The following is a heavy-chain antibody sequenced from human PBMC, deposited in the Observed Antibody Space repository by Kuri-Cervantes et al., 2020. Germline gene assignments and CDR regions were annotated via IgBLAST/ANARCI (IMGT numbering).Heavy chain of an antibody. Sequence: GESLKISCAASGFTFSSYSMNWVRQAPGKGLEWVSSISSSGSTIYYADSVKGRFTISRDNAKNSLYLQMNSLRAEDTAVYYCAREDYGDSLFDYWGQGTLVTVSS. CDR2: ISSSGSTI. J-gene: IGHJ4*02. V-gene: IGHV3-48*04. D-gene: IGHD4-17*01. CDR3: AREDYGDSLFDY. CDR1: GFTFSSYS.